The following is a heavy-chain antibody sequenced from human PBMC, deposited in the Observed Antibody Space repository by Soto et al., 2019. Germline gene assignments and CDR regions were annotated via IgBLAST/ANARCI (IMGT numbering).Heavy chain of an antibody. Sequence: PGESLKISCKGSGYSFTSYWISWVRQMPGKGLEWMGRIDPSDSYTNYSPSFQGHVTVSADKSISTAYLQWSSLKASDTAMYYCARRGYSSSWYRWSRGSNYYGMDVWGQGTTVTVSS. V-gene: IGHV5-10-1*01. CDR1: GYSFTSYW. CDR2: IDPSDSYT. CDR3: ARRGYSSSWYRWSRGSNYYGMDV. D-gene: IGHD6-13*01. J-gene: IGHJ6*02.